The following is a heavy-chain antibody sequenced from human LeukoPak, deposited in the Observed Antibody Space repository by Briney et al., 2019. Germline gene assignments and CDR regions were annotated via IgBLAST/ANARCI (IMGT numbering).Heavy chain of an antibody. D-gene: IGHD6-19*01. Sequence: PGGSLRLSCAASGFTFSSYDMHWVRQAPGKGLEWVAVISYDRSNKYYADSLKGRFTISRDNAKNSLYLQMNSLRAEDTAVYYCARDLNSGWFTFGGYYYMDVWGKGTTVTISS. CDR2: ISYDRSNK. J-gene: IGHJ6*03. CDR3: ARDLNSGWFTFGGYYYMDV. CDR1: GFTFSSYD. V-gene: IGHV3-30*03.